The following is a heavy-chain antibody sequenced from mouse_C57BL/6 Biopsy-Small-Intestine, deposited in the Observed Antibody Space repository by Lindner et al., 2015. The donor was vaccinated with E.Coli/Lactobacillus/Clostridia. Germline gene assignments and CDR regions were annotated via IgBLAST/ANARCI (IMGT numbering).Heavy chain of an antibody. D-gene: IGHD2-14*01. V-gene: IGHV1-74*01. Sequence: SVKVSCKASGYTFTSYGISWVRQAPGQGLEWMGWISAYNGNTNYAQKLQGRVTMTTDTSTSTVYMELRSLRSDDTAVYYCAGTGYSSGWYGNYWGQGTLVTVSS. J-gene: IGHJ4*01. CDR1: GYTFTSYG. CDR3: AGTGYSSGWYGNY. CDR2: ISAYNGNT.